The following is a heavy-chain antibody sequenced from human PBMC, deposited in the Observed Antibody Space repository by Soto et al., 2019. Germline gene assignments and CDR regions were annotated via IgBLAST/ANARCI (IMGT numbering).Heavy chain of an antibody. V-gene: IGHV3-23*01. CDR2: NSGSGGST. Sequence: GGSLRLSCAASGFTFSSYAMSWVRQAPGKGLEWVSANSGSGGSTYYADSVKGRFTISRDNSKNTLYLQMNSLRAEDTAVYYCAKNRWPTPHKKQRRDYYDSSGYSVDYWGQGTLVTVSS. J-gene: IGHJ4*02. CDR3: AKNRWPTPHKKQRRDYYDSSGYSVDY. D-gene: IGHD3-22*01. CDR1: GFTFSSYA.